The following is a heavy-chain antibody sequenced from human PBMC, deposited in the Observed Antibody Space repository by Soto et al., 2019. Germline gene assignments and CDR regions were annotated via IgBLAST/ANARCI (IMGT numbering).Heavy chain of an antibody. V-gene: IGHV4-31*03. J-gene: IGHJ4*02. CDR3: ARGRIAAAASDY. CDR1: GGSIGSGGYY. D-gene: IGHD6-13*01. Sequence: SETLSLTCTVSGGSIGSGGYYWSWIRQHPGKGLEWIGYIYYSGSTYYNPSLKSRVTISVDTSKNQFSLKLSSVTAADTAVYYCARGRIAAAASDYWGQGTLVTVSS. CDR2: IYYSGST.